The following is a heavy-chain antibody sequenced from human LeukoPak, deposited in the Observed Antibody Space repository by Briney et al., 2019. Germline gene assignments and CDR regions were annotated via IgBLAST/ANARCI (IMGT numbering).Heavy chain of an antibody. CDR1: GGFFSGYY. CDR2: ISYSWST. D-gene: IGHD5-18*01. V-gene: IGHV4-59*13. CDR3: ARTTEGGYTYDYFYYYYMDV. Sequence: SEPLTLTYAVYGGFFSGYYWRWIRQPPGKGLEWIGYISYSWSTNYNRSLKSRVTISVDPSKNQFSLKLSSVTAADTAVYYCARTTEGGYTYDYFYYYYMDVCGKGTTVTISS. J-gene: IGHJ6*03.